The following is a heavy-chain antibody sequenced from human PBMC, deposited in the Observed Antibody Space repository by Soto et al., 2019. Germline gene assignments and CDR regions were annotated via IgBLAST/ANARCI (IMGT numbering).Heavy chain of an antibody. CDR2: INPDNGNT. J-gene: IGHJ5*02. CDR1: GYTFTRYT. Sequence: ASVKFSCKASGYTFTRYTMNWVRQAPGQRLEWMGWINPDNGNTKSSQKFQDRVIITRDTSASTAYMDLSSLRSEDTAVYYCARGIATGQLDPWGQGTLVTVSS. V-gene: IGHV1-3*01. D-gene: IGHD2-15*01. CDR3: ARGIATGQLDP.